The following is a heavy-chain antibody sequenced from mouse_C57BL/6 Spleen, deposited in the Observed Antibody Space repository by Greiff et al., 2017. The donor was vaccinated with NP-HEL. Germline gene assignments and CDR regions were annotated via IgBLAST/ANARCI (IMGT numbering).Heavy chain of an antibody. CDR3: ARRIYDGYYDAMDD. Sequence: EVHLVESGGGLVQPGGSLKLSCAASGFTFSDYYMYWVRQTPEKRLEWVAYISNGGGSTYYPDTVKGRFTISRDNAKNTLYLQMSRLKSEDTAMYYCARRIYDGYYDAMDDWGQGTSVTVSS. CDR2: ISNGGGST. J-gene: IGHJ4*01. V-gene: IGHV5-12*01. D-gene: IGHD2-3*01. CDR1: GFTFSDYY.